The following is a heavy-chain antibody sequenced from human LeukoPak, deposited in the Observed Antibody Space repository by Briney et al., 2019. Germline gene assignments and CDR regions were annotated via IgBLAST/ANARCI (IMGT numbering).Heavy chain of an antibody. CDR1: GFTFSDAW. Sequence: PGGTLRLSCVGSGFTFSDAWMNWLRQAPGKGLEWVGRIKSKTDGGTTDYAAPVKGRFTISRDDSKNTLYLQMNSLKTEDTAVYYCTKGGGGYHYYYYGMDVWGQGTTVTVSS. J-gene: IGHJ6*02. CDR3: TKGGGGYHYYYYGMDV. D-gene: IGHD3-22*01. V-gene: IGHV3-15*01. CDR2: IKSKTDGGTT.